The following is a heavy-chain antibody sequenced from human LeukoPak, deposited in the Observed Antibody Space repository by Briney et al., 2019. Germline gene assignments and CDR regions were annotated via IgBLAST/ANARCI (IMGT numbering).Heavy chain of an antibody. CDR1: GFTFSSYS. D-gene: IGHD4-17*01. CDR2: ISSSSSTI. CDR3: ARDSTTGDY. V-gene: IGHV3-48*01. Sequence: GGSLRLSCAASGFTFSSYSMNWVRQAPGKGLEWVSYISSSSSTIYYADSVKGRFTISRDNAKNSLYLQMNSLRAEDTAVYYCARDSTTGDYWGQGTLVTVSS. J-gene: IGHJ4*02.